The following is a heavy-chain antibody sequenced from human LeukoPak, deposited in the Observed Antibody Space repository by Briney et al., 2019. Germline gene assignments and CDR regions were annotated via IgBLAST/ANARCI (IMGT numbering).Heavy chain of an antibody. CDR1: GFTFSSYS. CDR3: ARGGGSYPFFDY. Sequence: PGGSLRLSRAASGFTFSSYSMNWVRQAPGKGLEWVSYISSSGSTIYYADSVKGRFTISRDNAKNSLYLQMNSLRAEDTAVYYCARGGGSYPFFDYWGQGTLVTVSS. D-gene: IGHD1-26*01. CDR2: ISSSGSTI. J-gene: IGHJ4*02. V-gene: IGHV3-48*04.